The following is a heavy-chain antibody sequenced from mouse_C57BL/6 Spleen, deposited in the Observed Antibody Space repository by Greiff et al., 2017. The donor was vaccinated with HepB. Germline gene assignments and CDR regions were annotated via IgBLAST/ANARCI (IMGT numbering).Heavy chain of an antibody. V-gene: IGHV7-1*01. CDR3: ARDEDGWFAY. CDR1: GFTFSDFY. CDR2: SRNKANDYTT. D-gene: IGHD2-3*01. J-gene: IGHJ3*01. Sequence: EVKLVESGGGLVQSGRSLRLSCATSGFTFSDFYMEWVRQAPGKGLEWIAASRNKANDYTTEYSSSVKGRFIVSRDTSQSILYLQMNALRAEDTAIYYCARDEDGWFAYWGQGTLVTVSA.